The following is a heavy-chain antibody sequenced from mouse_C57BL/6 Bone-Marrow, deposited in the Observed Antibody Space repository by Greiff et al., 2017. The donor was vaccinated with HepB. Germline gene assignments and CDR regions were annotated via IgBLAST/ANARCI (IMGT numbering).Heavy chain of an antibody. D-gene: IGHD1-1*01. CDR1: GYTFTSYG. CDR2: IYPRSGNT. CDR3: AREDYGSSYAF. J-gene: IGHJ2*01. Sequence: VKLMESGAELARPGASVKLSCKASGYTFTSYGISWVKQRTGQGLEWIGEIYPRSGNTYYNEKFKGKATLTADKSSSTAYMELRSLTSEDSAVYFCAREDYGSSYAFWGQGTTLTVSS. V-gene: IGHV1-81*01.